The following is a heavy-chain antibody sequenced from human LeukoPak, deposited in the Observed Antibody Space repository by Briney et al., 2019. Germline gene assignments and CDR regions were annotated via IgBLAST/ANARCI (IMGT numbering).Heavy chain of an antibody. Sequence: GVSLRLSCAASGYTFSTYWMHWVRQGPGKGLVWVSRINEDGSSTSYAESVRGRLTISRDNAKNTLYLQMNSLRAEDTAVYYCTRDTFGARDSWGQGTLVTVPS. CDR3: TRDTFGARDS. V-gene: IGHV3-74*01. CDR1: GYTFSTYW. D-gene: IGHD3-10*01. CDR2: INEDGSST. J-gene: IGHJ4*02.